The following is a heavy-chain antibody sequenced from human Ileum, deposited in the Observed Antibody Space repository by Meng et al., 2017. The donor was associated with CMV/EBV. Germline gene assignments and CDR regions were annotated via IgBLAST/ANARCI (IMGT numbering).Heavy chain of an antibody. J-gene: IGHJ4*02. V-gene: IGHV1-69*05. CDR1: GCSFSSDA. CDR3: ARGPYYDFWCGYYSGLNN. Sequence: SSVNVSCKASGCSFSSDAISWVRQAPGQRLEWMGGISPTFGTANYAQKFQGRVTITTDESTSTAYIVLSSLRSEDTAVYYCARGPYYDFWCGYYSGLNNWGQGTLVTVSS. D-gene: IGHD3-3*01. CDR2: ISPTFGTA.